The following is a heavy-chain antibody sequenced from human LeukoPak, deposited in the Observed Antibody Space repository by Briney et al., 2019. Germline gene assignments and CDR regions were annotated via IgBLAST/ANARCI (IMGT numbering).Heavy chain of an antibody. CDR3: VRGFSGVVGDY. Sequence: SETLSLTCAVYGGSLSDYYWSWIRQPPGEGLEWIGEIKPGGITNYNPPVKSRVTISADTSKNQLFLNVNSATAADTAVYYCVRGFSGVVGDYWGQGTLVTVSS. D-gene: IGHD3-10*01. V-gene: IGHV4-34*01. J-gene: IGHJ4*02. CDR1: GGSLSDYY. CDR2: IKPGGIT.